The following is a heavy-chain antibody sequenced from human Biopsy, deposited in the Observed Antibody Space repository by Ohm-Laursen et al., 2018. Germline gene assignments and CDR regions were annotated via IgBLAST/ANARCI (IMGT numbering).Heavy chain of an antibody. D-gene: IGHD3-22*01. CDR1: GGSLNNHY. CDR2: IYSSGRT. J-gene: IGHJ4*02. V-gene: IGHV4-4*08. Sequence: SDTLSLTCSVSGGSLNNHYWSWIRQSPGQGLEWLAYIYSSGRTNYNPSLKSRILVSVDTSKNQLSLKGTPVTATDTAMYYCARHDRSGYWGLDYWGQGALVTVSA. CDR3: ARHDRSGYWGLDY.